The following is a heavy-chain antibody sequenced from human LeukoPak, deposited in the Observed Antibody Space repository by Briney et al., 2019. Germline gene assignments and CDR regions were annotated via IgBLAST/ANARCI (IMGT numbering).Heavy chain of an antibody. V-gene: IGHV3-33*06. CDR1: LLSVSKDA. Sequence: GGSLRLSCGASLLSVSKDAMHSVCQAPGKGLEWVAVIWYDSSKEYYLDSVKGRFTISRDNSKNTLYLQMNSLRAQDTAVYYCVNELCSSSTCTFDYWGQGTLVTVSS. CDR2: IWYDSSKE. D-gene: IGHD2-2*01. CDR3: VNELCSSSTCTFDY. J-gene: IGHJ4*02.